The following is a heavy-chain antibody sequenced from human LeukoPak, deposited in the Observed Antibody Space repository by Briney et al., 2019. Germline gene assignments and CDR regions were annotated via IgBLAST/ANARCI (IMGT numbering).Heavy chain of an antibody. D-gene: IGHD2-2*01. CDR3: ARATEGYCSSTSCPNWFDP. Sequence: HPGGSLRLSCAASGFTFSSYEMNWVRQAPGKGLEWVSYISSSGSTIYYADSVKGRFTISRDNAKNSLYLQMNSLRAEDTAVYYCARATEGYCSSTSCPNWFDPWGQGTLVTVSS. J-gene: IGHJ5*02. CDR1: GFTFSSYE. V-gene: IGHV3-48*03. CDR2: ISSSGSTI.